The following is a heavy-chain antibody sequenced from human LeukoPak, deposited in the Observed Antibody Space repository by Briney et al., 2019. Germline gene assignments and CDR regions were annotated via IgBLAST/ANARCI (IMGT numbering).Heavy chain of an antibody. D-gene: IGHD2-21*02. J-gene: IGHJ3*02. CDR2: IYPGDSDA. CDR1: GYSFTSYW. Sequence: PGESLKISCRGSGYSFTSYWIGWVRQMPGKGLEWMGIIYPGDSDARYSPFFQGQVTISVDKSISTAYLQWSSLKASDTAMYYCARQGRIVVVTTTHDAFDIWGQGTMVTVSS. CDR3: ARQGRIVVVTTTHDAFDI. V-gene: IGHV5-51*01.